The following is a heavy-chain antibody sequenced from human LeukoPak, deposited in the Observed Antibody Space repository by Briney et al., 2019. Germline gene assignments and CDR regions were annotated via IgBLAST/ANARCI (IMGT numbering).Heavy chain of an antibody. CDR1: GGSISSSSYY. J-gene: IGHJ6*02. V-gene: IGHV4-39*01. Sequence: PSETLSLTCTVSGGSISSSSYYWGWIRQPPGKGLEWIGSIYYSGSTYYNPSLKSRVTISVDTSKNQFSLKLSSVTAADTAVYYCARRPVRSGYYISYYYYGMDVWGQGTTVTVSS. D-gene: IGHD3-3*01. CDR2: IYYSGST. CDR3: ARRPVRSGYYISYYYYGMDV.